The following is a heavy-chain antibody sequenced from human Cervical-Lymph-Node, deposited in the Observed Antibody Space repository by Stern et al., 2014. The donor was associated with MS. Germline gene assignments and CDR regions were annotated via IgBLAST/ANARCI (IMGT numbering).Heavy chain of an antibody. CDR3: ARVSSGVQNFDY. Sequence: VQLVESGAEVKKPGASVKVSCKASGYTFTSYYIHWVRQAPAQGLEWMGIINPTGGGTWYAQKFQGRVTMTRETSTSTVYMELSSLRSEDTAVYYCARVSSGVQNFDYWGQGTLVTVSS. CDR1: GYTFTSYY. CDR2: INPTGGGT. D-gene: IGHD7-27*01. V-gene: IGHV1-46*01. J-gene: IGHJ4*02.